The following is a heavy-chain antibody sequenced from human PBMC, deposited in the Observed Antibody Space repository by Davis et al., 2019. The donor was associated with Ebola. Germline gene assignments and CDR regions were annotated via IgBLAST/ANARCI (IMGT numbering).Heavy chain of an antibody. CDR3: ARNLRYDSSGYDYYFYMDV. D-gene: IGHD3-22*01. Sequence: PSETLSLTCTVSGGSISRGGSYWTWIRQHPGKGLEWIGYIHSSGSTYYKPSLKSRVTTSLDTSKNQFSLNLYSVTAADTAVYYCARNLRYDSSGYDYYFYMDVWGKGTTVTVSS. J-gene: IGHJ6*03. CDR1: GGSISRGGSY. V-gene: IGHV4-31*03. CDR2: IHSSGST.